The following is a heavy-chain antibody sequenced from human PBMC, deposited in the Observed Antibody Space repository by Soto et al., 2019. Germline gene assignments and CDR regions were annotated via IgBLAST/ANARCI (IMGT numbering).Heavy chain of an antibody. CDR3: ARGSCSGGSCYPAALYYYYGMDV. J-gene: IGHJ6*02. V-gene: IGHV1-69*01. CDR1: GGTFSSYA. D-gene: IGHD2-15*01. CDR2: IIPIFGTA. Sequence: QVQLVQSGAEVKKPGSSVKVSCKASGGTFSSYAISWVRQAPGQGLEWMGGIIPIFGTANYAQKFQGRVTIAAEESTSTAYMELSSLSSEDTAVYYCARGSCSGGSCYPAALYYYYGMDVWGQGTTVTVSS.